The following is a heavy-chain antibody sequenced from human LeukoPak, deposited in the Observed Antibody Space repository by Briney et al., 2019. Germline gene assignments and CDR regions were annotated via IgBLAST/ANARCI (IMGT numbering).Heavy chain of an antibody. J-gene: IGHJ3*02. V-gene: IGHV3-7*01. CDR2: INQEGSER. CDR3: ARGSRLGVVGRDAFDI. D-gene: IGHD3-3*01. CDR1: GFTFSSYA. Sequence: GGSLRLSCAASGFTFSSYAMSWVRQAPGKGLEWVGNINQEGSERNHGDSVNGRFTISIDNAENSLYLQVNSLRAEDTAVYHCARGSRLGVVGRDAFDIWGQGTMVTVSS.